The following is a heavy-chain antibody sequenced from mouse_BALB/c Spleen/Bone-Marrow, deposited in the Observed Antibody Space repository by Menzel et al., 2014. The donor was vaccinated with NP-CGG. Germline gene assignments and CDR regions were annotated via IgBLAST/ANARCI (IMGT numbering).Heavy chain of an antibody. CDR3: ARGGVRRGNYFDY. V-gene: IGHV2-9*02. CDR1: GFSLTSYG. J-gene: IGHJ2*01. D-gene: IGHD2-14*01. Sequence: QVQLKDSGPGLVPPSQSLSITCTVSGFSLTSYGVHWVRQPPGKGLEWLGVIWAGGSTNYNSALMSRLSISKDNSKSQVFLKMNSLQTDDTAMYSCARGGVRRGNYFDYWGQGTTLTVSS. CDR2: IWAGGST.